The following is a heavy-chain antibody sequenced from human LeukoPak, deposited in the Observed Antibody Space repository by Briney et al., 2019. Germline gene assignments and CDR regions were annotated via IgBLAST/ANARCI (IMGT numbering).Heavy chain of an antibody. CDR3: ARSTYYDFWSGYYYYYGMDA. J-gene: IGHJ6*02. V-gene: IGHV1-46*01. Sequence: ASVKVSCKASGYTFTSYYMHWVRQAPGQGLEWMGIINPSGGSTSYAQKFQGRVTMTRDTSTSTVYMELSSLRSEDTAVYYCARSTYYDFWSGYYYYYGMDAWGQGTTVTVSS. CDR2: INPSGGST. CDR1: GYTFTSYY. D-gene: IGHD3-3*01.